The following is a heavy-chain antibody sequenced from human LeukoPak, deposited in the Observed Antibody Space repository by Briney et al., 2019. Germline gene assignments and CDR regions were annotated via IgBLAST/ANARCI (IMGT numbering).Heavy chain of an antibody. CDR3: TRAHLYGNSGYPGGH. J-gene: IGHJ4*02. CDR2: INSDGSTI. Sequence: GGSLRLSCAASGFTFSNYWMEWVRQAPGKGLVWVSRINSDGSTIDYADSVKGRFTISRDSAKNTLYLHMNSLRAEDTAVYYCTRAHLYGNSGYPGGHWGQGTLVTVSA. V-gene: IGHV3-74*01. CDR1: GFTFSNYW. D-gene: IGHD3-22*01.